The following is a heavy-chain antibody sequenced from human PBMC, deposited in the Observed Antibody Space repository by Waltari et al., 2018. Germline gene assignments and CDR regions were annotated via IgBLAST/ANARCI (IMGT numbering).Heavy chain of an antibody. V-gene: IGHV4-38-2*01. CDR1: GYSISSGYY. J-gene: IGHJ4*02. Sequence: QVQLQESGPGLVKPSETLSLTCAVSGYSISSGYYWGWIRQPPGKGLEWIGSIYHSGSTDYNPSLKSRVTISVDTSKNQFSLKLSSVTAADTAVYYCARRGPRNTDRLNYYDSSGTVDYWGQGTLVTVSS. D-gene: IGHD3-22*01. CDR2: IYHSGST. CDR3: ARRGPRNTDRLNYYDSSGTVDY.